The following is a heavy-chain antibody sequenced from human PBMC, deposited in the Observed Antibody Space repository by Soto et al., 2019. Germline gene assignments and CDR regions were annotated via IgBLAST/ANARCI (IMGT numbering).Heavy chain of an antibody. D-gene: IGHD6-13*01. Sequence: PGGSLRLSCAGSGLTLRSYAMTWIRQTPEKGLEWVSTISGRSGVPSYADSVNGRFTVSRDNSKNTLYLQWSSLKASDTAMYYCARQGGSSWSHNWFDPWGQGTLVTVSS. CDR2: ISGRSGVP. CDR1: GLTLRSYA. CDR3: ARQGGSSWSHNWFDP. J-gene: IGHJ5*02. V-gene: IGHV3-23*01.